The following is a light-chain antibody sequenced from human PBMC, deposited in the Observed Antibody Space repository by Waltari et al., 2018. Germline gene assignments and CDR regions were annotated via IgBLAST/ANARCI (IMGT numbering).Light chain of an antibody. J-gene: IGLJ2*01. Sequence: QSALTQPASASGSPGQSITISCTGTSSDVGGHPYVSWYQQHPGEAPKLIIYDVSSRPSGVSPRFSASRSGNTASLTISGVRTEDEADYYCSSYSSVTNVVFGGGTKLTVL. CDR2: DVS. V-gene: IGLV2-14*01. CDR3: SSYSSVTNVV. CDR1: SSDVGGHPY.